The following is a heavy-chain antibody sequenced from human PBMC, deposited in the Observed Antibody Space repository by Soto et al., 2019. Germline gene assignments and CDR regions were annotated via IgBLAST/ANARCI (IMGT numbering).Heavy chain of an antibody. CDR2: IIPIFGTA. CDR3: ARLAARRTFHLSHLMGAFDI. Sequence: ASVKVSCKASGGTFSSYAISWVRQAPGQGLEWMGGIIPIFGTANYAQKFQGRVTITADESTSTAYMELSSLRSEDTAVYYCARLAARRTFHLSHLMGAFDIWGQGTMVTVSS. D-gene: IGHD6-6*01. V-gene: IGHV1-69*13. J-gene: IGHJ3*02. CDR1: GGTFSSYA.